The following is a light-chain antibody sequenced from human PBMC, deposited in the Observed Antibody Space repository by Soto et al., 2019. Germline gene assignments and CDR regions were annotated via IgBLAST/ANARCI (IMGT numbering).Light chain of an antibody. CDR2: EVT. Sequence: QSALTQPPSASGSPGQSITISCSDVGGYNYVSWYQQHPGKAPKLIIYEVTKRPSGVPNRFSGSKSGNTASLTVSGLQAEDDADYYCCSYAGSNNDVFGTGTKVTVL. V-gene: IGLV2-8*01. J-gene: IGLJ1*01. CDR1: DVGGYNY. CDR3: CSYAGSNNDV.